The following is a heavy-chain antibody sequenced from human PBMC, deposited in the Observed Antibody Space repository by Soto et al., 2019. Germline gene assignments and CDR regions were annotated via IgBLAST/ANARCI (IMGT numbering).Heavy chain of an antibody. D-gene: IGHD6-19*01. J-gene: IGHJ4*02. CDR2: INHSGST. V-gene: IGHV4-34*01. CDR3: AREESSGWPDY. CDR1: DGSFSGYY. Sequence: PADTLSLTCTVDDGSFSGYYLSWIRPPPGKGLEWIGEINHSGSTNYNPSLKSRVTISVDTSKNQFSLKLSPVTAAVMAVYYCAREESSGWPDYWGQGNRVTGSA.